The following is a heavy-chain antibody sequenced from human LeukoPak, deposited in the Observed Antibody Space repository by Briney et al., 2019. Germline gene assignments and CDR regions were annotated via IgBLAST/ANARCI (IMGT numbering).Heavy chain of an antibody. V-gene: IGHV3-21*01. Sequence: GGSLRLSCAASGFILTDYNMNWGPQGPGKGLGWVSFISISGSYITYADPAKGRFTISRDNAKNTLYLQMNSLRAEDTAVHYCARDISATIRAYDYWGQGTLVTVSS. J-gene: IGHJ4*02. CDR1: GFILTDYN. CDR3: ARDISATIRAYDY. CDR2: ISISGSYI. D-gene: IGHD1-26*01.